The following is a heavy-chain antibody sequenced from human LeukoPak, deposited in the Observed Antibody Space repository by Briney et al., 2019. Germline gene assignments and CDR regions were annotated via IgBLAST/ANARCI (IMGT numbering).Heavy chain of an antibody. CDR2: IYHSGST. CDR1: GYSISSGYD. CDR3: AREIHGTPAFDY. J-gene: IGHJ4*02. Sequence: SETLSLTCAVSGYSISSGYDWGWIRQPPGKGLEWIGSIYHSGSTYYNPSLKSRVTISVDTSKNQFSLKLSSVTAADTAVYYCAREIHGTPAFDYWGQGTLVTVSS. V-gene: IGHV4-38-2*02. D-gene: IGHD1-1*01.